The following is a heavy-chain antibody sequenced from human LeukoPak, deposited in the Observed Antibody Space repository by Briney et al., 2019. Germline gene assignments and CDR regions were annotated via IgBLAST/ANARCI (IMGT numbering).Heavy chain of an antibody. V-gene: IGHV3-30*04. J-gene: IGHJ4*02. D-gene: IGHD3-16*01. Sequence: GGSLRLSCAASGFTFSRSAMHWVRQAPGKGLEWVAIISYDGGNKYYADSVKGRFTISRDNSKNTLYLQMNSLRAEDTAVYYCAKEGGASRFDYWGQGTLVTVSS. CDR2: ISYDGGNK. CDR1: GFTFSRSA. CDR3: AKEGGASRFDY.